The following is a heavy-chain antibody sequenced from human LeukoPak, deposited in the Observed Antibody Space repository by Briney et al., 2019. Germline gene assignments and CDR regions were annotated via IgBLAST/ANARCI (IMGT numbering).Heavy chain of an antibody. D-gene: IGHD6-19*01. V-gene: IGHV1-69*13. Sequence: SVKVSCKASGGTFSSYAISWVRQAPGQGLEWMGGIIPIFGTANYAQKFQGRVTITADESTSTAYMEPSSLRSEDTAVYYCASPSSGREFYYYYGMDVWGQGTLVTVSS. J-gene: IGHJ6*02. CDR3: ASPSSGREFYYYYGMDV. CDR1: GGTFSSYA. CDR2: IIPIFGTA.